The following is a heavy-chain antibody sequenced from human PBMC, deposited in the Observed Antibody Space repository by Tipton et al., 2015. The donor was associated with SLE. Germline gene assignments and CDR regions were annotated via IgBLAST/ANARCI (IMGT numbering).Heavy chain of an antibody. Sequence: TLSLTCAVYGGSFSNYFWFWIRQPPGKGLVWIGDINNSGSTNYKSSLKSRVTISVDAAKNQFSLVLNSVTASDTAMYYCAKYASGTMFEYWGQGTLVTVSS. CDR1: GGSFSNYF. J-gene: IGHJ4*02. CDR3: AKYASGTMFEY. CDR2: INNSGST. D-gene: IGHD3-10*01. V-gene: IGHV4-34*01.